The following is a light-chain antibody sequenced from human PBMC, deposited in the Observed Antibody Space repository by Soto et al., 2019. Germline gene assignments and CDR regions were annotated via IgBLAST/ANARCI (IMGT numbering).Light chain of an antibody. Sequence: DIQMTQSPSTLSASVGDRVTITCRASQSISSWLAWYQQKPGKAPKLLIYEASSLERGAPSRFSGSVSGTEFTLTISSLQPDDFATYYCQQYGSYPCTFGQGTKLEI. V-gene: IGKV1-5*03. CDR3: QQYGSYPCT. CDR2: EAS. CDR1: QSISSW. J-gene: IGKJ2*02.